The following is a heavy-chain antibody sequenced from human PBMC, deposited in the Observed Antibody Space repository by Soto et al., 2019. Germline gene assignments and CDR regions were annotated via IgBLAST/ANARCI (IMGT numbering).Heavy chain of an antibody. CDR3: AKDLIDYSNSYFDY. D-gene: IGHD4-4*01. V-gene: IGHV3-7*03. CDR2: IKQDGTEK. Sequence: GGSLRLSCAASGFTFSSYWMSWVRQAPGKGLAWVADIKQDGTEKYYVDSVKGRFTISRDNAKNSLYLQMNSLRAEDTAVYYCAKDLIDYSNSYFDYWGQGTLVTVSS. CDR1: GFTFSSYW. J-gene: IGHJ4*02.